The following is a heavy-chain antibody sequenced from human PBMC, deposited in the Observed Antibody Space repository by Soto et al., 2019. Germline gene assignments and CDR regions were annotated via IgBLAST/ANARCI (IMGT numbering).Heavy chain of an antibody. CDR3: AREGLRYFDWLSLRSQRRDNRYYFDY. D-gene: IGHD3-9*01. CDR2: INAGNGNT. CDR1: GYTFTSYA. V-gene: IGHV1-3*01. Sequence: GASVKVSCKASGYTFTSYAMHWVRQAPGQRLEWMGWINAGNGNTKYSQKFQGRVTITRDTSASTAYMELSSLRSEDTAVYYCAREGLRYFDWLSLRSQRRDNRYYFDYWGQGTLVTVSS. J-gene: IGHJ4*02.